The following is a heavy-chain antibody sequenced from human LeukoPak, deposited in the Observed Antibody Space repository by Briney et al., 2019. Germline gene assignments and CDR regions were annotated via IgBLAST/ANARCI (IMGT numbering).Heavy chain of an antibody. J-gene: IGHJ6*02. D-gene: IGHD6-19*01. Sequence: ASVKVSCKASGYTFTSYDINWVRQATGQGLEWMGWTNPNSGNTGYAQKFQGRVTMTRNTSISTAYMELSSLRSEDTAVYYCAREAPYGSGWSSYYYYGMDVWGQGTTVTVSS. CDR2: TNPNSGNT. V-gene: IGHV1-8*01. CDR3: AREAPYGSGWSSYYYYGMDV. CDR1: GYTFTSYD.